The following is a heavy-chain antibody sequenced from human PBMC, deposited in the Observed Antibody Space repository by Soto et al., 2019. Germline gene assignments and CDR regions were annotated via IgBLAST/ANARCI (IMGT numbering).Heavy chain of an antibody. D-gene: IGHD2-8*01. Sequence: PGGSLRLSCAASGFTFSSYSMNWVRQAPGKGLEWVSYISSSSSTIYYADSVKGRFTISRDNAKNSLYLQMNSLRDEDTAVYYCARDHCTIGVCYLATYFDTWGQGTLLTVSS. J-gene: IGHJ4*02. CDR2: ISSSSSTI. CDR3: ARDHCTIGVCYLATYFDT. CDR1: GFTFSSYS. V-gene: IGHV3-48*02.